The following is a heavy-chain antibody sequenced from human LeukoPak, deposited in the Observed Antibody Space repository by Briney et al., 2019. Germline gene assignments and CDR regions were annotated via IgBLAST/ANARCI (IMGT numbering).Heavy chain of an antibody. Sequence: GASVKVSCKVSGYTLTELSMHWVRQAPGKGLEWMGGFDPEDGETIYAQKFQGRVTMTEDTSTDTAYMELSSLRSEDTAVYYCASSPDHRSGXYYSRGPYFDYWGQGTLVTVS. CDR3: ASSPDHRSGXYYSRGPYFDY. V-gene: IGHV1-24*01. CDR1: GYTLTELS. CDR2: FDPEDGET. J-gene: IGHJ4*02. D-gene: IGHD3-22*01.